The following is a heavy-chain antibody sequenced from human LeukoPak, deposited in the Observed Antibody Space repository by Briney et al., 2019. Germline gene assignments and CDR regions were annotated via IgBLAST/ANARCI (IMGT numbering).Heavy chain of an antibody. V-gene: IGHV4-39*01. CDR1: GGSISSSSYY. CDR2: IYYSGST. D-gene: IGHD6-19*01. J-gene: IGHJ5*02. CDR3: ARHSGWYTSWFDP. Sequence: RSSETLSLTCTVSGGSISSSSYYWGWIRQPPGKGLEWIGSIYYSGSTYYNPSLKSRVTISVDTSKNQFSLKLSSVTAADTAVYYCARHSGWYTSWFDPWGQGTLVTVSS.